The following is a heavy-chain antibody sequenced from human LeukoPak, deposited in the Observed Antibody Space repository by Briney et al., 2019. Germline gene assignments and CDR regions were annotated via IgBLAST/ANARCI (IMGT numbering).Heavy chain of an antibody. Sequence: GASVKVSCKASGYTFTSYYMHWVRQAPGQGLEWMGWINPNSGGTNYAPKLQGRVTMTTDTSTSTAYMELRSLRSDDTAVYYCARDAMFDYGGYGDFDYWGQGTLVTVSS. V-gene: IGHV1-2*02. J-gene: IGHJ4*02. CDR3: ARDAMFDYGGYGDFDY. D-gene: IGHD4-17*01. CDR1: GYTFTSYY. CDR2: INPNSGGT.